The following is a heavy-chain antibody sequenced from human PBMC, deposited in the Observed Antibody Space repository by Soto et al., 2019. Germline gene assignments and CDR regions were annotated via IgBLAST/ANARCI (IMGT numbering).Heavy chain of an antibody. V-gene: IGHV3-33*01. Sequence: QVQLVESGGGVVQPGRSLRLSCAASGFTFSSYGMHWVRQAPGKGLEWVAVIWYDGSNKYYADSVTGRFTISRDNSKNALYRQMNSLRAEDTAVYYCAGAPGTDYWGQGTLVTVSS. CDR1: GFTFSSYG. J-gene: IGHJ4*02. CDR2: IWYDGSNK. CDR3: AGAPGTDY. D-gene: IGHD1-1*01.